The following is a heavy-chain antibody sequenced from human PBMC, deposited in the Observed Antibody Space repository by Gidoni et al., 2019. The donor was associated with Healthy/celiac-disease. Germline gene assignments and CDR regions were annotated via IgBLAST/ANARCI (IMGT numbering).Heavy chain of an antibody. J-gene: IGHJ6*02. D-gene: IGHD5-12*01. Sequence: QVQLVQSGAEVKKPGSSVKVSCKASGGTFSSYAISWVRQAPGQGLEWMGGIIPIFGTANYAQKFQGRVTITADKSTSTAYMELSSLRSEDTAVYYCASAGYSGYDYSRPDYYYYYGMDVWGQGTTVTVSS. V-gene: IGHV1-69*06. CDR1: GGTFSSYA. CDR2: IIPIFGTA. CDR3: ASAGYSGYDYSRPDYYYYYGMDV.